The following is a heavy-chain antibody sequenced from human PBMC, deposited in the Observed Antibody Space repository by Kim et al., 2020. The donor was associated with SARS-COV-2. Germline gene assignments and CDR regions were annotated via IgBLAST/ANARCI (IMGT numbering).Heavy chain of an antibody. Sequence: GESLKISCQASGYPFTTYWIAWVRQTPGKGLEWMGMTFCDESDVRYSPSFRGQVTISADKSLRTAYLQWSSLKASDTAIYYCARGFYDFSSGYCGGLDNWGQGTLVSVSS. CDR1: GYPFTTYW. CDR2: TFCDESDV. V-gene: IGHV5-51*01. CDR3: ARGFYDFSSGYCGGLDN. D-gene: IGHD3-3*01. J-gene: IGHJ4*02.